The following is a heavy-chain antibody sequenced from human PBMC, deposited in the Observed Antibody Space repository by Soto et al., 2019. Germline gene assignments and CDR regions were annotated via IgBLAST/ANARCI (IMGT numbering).Heavy chain of an antibody. CDR2: ISAYNGNT. Sequence: ASVKVSCKASGYTFTSYGISWVRQAPGQGLEWMGWISAYNGNTNYAQKLQGRVTMTTDTSTSTAYMELRSLRSDDTVVYYCARDNAVIWPRERPVFHYFYYMYVWG. V-gene: IGHV1-18*01. CDR1: GYTFTSYG. CDR3: ARDNAVIWPRERPVFHYFYYMYV. J-gene: IGHJ6*03. D-gene: IGHD3-16*02.